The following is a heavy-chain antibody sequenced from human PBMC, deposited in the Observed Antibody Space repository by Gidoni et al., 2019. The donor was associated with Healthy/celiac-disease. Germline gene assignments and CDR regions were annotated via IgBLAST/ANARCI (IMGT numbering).Heavy chain of an antibody. CDR1: GGSISSYY. CDR3: ASSFDSGAFDI. J-gene: IGHJ3*02. V-gene: IGHV4-59*01. Sequence: QVQLQDSAPGLVTPSETLSLTCPVPGGSISSYYWSWIRQPPGKGLEWIGYIYYSGSTNYNPSLKSRVTISVDTSKNQFSLKLSSVTAADTAVYYCASSFDSGAFDIWGQGTMVTVSS. D-gene: IGHD3-22*01. CDR2: IYYSGST.